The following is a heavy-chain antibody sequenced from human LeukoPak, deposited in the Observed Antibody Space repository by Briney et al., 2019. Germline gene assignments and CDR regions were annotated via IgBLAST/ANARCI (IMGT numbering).Heavy chain of an antibody. CDR2: VHTSGST. Sequence: SETLSLTCDVSGGSIRGDYWSWIQQPAGRGLEWIGRVHTSGSTNYNPSLKSRVTLSQDTSKNQFYLRLTSVTAADTAVYYCARDGGANRNFDYWGQGMLVTVSS. D-gene: IGHD4/OR15-4a*01. V-gene: IGHV4-4*07. J-gene: IGHJ4*02. CDR3: ARDGGANRNFDY. CDR1: GGSIRGDY.